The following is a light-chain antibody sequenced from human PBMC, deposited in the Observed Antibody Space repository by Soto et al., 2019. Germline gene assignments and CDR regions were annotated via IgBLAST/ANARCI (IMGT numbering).Light chain of an antibody. CDR1: SSDIGGYKY. CDR2: EDV. V-gene: IGLV2-14*01. Sequence: QSALTQPASVSGSPGESITISCTGTSSDIGGYKYVSWYQQHPGKAPKLIILEDVNRPSGVSHRFSGSKSGNTASLTISGLQADDEADYYCSSYTSSTTVLFGGGTKVTVL. CDR3: SSYTSSTTVL. J-gene: IGLJ2*01.